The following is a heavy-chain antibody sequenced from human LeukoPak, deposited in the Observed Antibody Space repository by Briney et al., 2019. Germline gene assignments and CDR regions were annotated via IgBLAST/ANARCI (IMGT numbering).Heavy chain of an antibody. V-gene: IGHV4-38-2*02. Sequence: SETLSLTCTVSGDSISSGNYWGWIRQPPGKGLEWIGSIFHTGSTYFNLSLKSRVTISVDTSKNQFSLRLSSVTAADTAVYYCARLGDSSGQDYWGQGTLVTVSS. CDR3: ARLGDSSGQDY. CDR2: IFHTGST. CDR1: GDSISSGNY. D-gene: IGHD3-22*01. J-gene: IGHJ4*02.